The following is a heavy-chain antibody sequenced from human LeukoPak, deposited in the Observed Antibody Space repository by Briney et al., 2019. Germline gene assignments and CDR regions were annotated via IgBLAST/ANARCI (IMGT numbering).Heavy chain of an antibody. CDR2: MSPNSGDT. CDR3: ATDLTCSSTSCYVDY. Sequence: ASVKVSCRASGYTFTSHDINWVRQATGQGLEWMGWMSPNSGDTGYAQKFQGRVTMTSDSSISTAYMELSSLRSEDTAIYYCATDLTCSSTSCYVDYWGQGTLVTVSS. J-gene: IGHJ4*02. CDR1: GYTFTSHD. V-gene: IGHV1-8*01. D-gene: IGHD2-2*01.